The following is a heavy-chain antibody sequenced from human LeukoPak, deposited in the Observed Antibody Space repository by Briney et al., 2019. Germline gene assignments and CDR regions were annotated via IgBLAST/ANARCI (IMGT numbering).Heavy chain of an antibody. D-gene: IGHD3-22*01. CDR1: GFTFSSYA. V-gene: IGHV3-30-3*01. CDR2: ISFDGDNE. CDR3: AKRDSSGYYYFDY. J-gene: IGHJ4*02. Sequence: GGSLRLSCAASGFTFSSYATHWVRQAPGKGLEWVAAISFDGDNESYADSVKGRFTISRDNPKKTLYLQMNSLRPEDTAVYYCAKRDSSGYYYFDYWGQGTLVTVSS.